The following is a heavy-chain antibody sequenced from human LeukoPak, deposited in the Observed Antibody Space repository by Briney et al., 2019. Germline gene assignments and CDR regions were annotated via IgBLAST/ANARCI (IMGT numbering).Heavy chain of an antibody. J-gene: IGHJ4*02. D-gene: IGHD6-6*01. CDR3: ARIGYSSSSLDF. CDR1: GFTFSSYS. CDR2: ISSSSSYI. Sequence: GGSLRLSCAASGFTFSSYSMNWVRQAPGKGLEWVSSISSSSSYIYYADSVKGQFTISRDNAKNSLYLQMNSLRAEDTAVYNCARIGYSSSSLDFWGRGTLVTVSS. V-gene: IGHV3-21*04.